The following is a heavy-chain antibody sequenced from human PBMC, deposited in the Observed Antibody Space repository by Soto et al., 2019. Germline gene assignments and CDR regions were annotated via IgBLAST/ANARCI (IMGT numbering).Heavy chain of an antibody. D-gene: IGHD3-22*01. V-gene: IGHV4-4*02. Sequence: GTMFLSYAVAGGSISSSNWWGWVRQPQGKGLEWIGEIYHSGSTNYNPSLKSRVTISVDKSKNQFSLKLSSVTAADTAVYYCARSWGYYYDSSCPLDYWGQGTLVTVSS. CDR2: IYHSGST. J-gene: IGHJ4*02. CDR1: GGSISSSNW. CDR3: ARSWGYYYDSSCPLDY.